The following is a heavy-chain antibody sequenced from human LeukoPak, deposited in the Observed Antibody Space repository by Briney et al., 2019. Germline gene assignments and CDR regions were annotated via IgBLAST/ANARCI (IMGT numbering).Heavy chain of an antibody. CDR3: ARHLIAVAAVDY. CDR1: GGSLSSYY. D-gene: IGHD6-19*01. Sequence: SETLSLTCTVSGGSLSSYYWSWIRQPPGKGLEWIGYIYYSGSTNYNPSLKSRVTISVDTSKNQFSLKLSSVTAADTAVYYCARHLIAVAAVDYWGQGTLATVSS. V-gene: IGHV4-59*08. J-gene: IGHJ4*02. CDR2: IYYSGST.